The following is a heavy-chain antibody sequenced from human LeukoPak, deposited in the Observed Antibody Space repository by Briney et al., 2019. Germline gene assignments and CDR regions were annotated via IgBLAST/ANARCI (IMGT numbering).Heavy chain of an antibody. CDR2: SSGSSVST. CDR1: GFTFNNYA. V-gene: IGHV3-23*01. CDR3: AKDPSPKGYCSSTSCYWDY. D-gene: IGHD2-2*01. J-gene: IGHJ4*02. Sequence: PGRSLRLSCAASGFTFNNYAMSWVRQAPGKGLEWVSSSSGSSVSTYYTDSVKGRFTISRDISKNTLYLQMNSLRAEDTAVYDCAKDPSPKGYCSSTSCYWDYWGLGTLVTVSS.